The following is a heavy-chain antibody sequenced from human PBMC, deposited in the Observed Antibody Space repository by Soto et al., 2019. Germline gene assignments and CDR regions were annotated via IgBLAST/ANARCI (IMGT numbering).Heavy chain of an antibody. CDR1: GYTFTSYV. D-gene: IGHD6-13*01. CDR2: ISAYNGNT. CDR3: ARSHHSSSWYGYYYYYYMDV. V-gene: IGHV1-18*01. J-gene: IGHJ6*03. Sequence: ASVKVSCKASGYTFTSYVISWVRQAPGQGLEWMGWISAYNGNTNYAQKLQGRVTMTTDTSTSTAYMELRSLRSDDTAVYYCARSHHSSSWYGYYYYYYMDVWGKGTTVTVSS.